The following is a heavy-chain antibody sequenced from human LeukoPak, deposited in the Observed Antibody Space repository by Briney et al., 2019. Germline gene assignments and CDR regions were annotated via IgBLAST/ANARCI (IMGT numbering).Heavy chain of an antibody. CDR2: ISSTSTYI. CDR1: GFTFSSYT. D-gene: IGHD3-10*01. CDR3: ARGKYLYGSGSYYKDNWFDP. V-gene: IGHV3-21*04. J-gene: IGHJ5*02. Sequence: GGSLRLSCVASGFTFSSYTMNWVRQAPGKGLEWVSSISSTSTYIYYADSLKGRFTISRDSAKNALYLQMNSLRSDDTAVYYCARGKYLYGSGSYYKDNWFDPWGQGTLVTVSS.